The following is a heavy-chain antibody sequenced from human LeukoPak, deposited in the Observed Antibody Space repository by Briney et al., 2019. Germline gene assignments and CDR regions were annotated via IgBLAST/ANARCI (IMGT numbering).Heavy chain of an antibody. CDR1: GGSISSGSYY. CDR2: IYTSGST. CDR3: ARRPFPMVRGVIRYGMDG. D-gene: IGHD3-10*01. V-gene: IGHV4-61*02. Sequence: SETLSLTCTVSGGSISSGSYYWSWIRQPAGKGLEWIGRIYTSGSTNYNPSLKSRVTISVDTSKNQFSLKLSFVTAADTAVYYRARRPFPMVRGVIRYGMDGWGQGTTVTGSS. J-gene: IGHJ6*02.